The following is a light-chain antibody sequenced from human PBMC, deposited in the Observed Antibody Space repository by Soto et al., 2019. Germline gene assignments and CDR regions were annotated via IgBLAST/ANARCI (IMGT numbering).Light chain of an antibody. Sequence: DIQMTQSPSSLSASVGDRVPITCRARQSISSYLNWYQQKPGKAPKLLIYAASSLQSGVPSRFSGSGSGTDFSLTISSLQPEDFATYYCQQSYSTPPWTFGQGTKVDIK. CDR3: QQSYSTPPWT. CDR1: QSISSY. CDR2: AAS. J-gene: IGKJ1*01. V-gene: IGKV1-39*01.